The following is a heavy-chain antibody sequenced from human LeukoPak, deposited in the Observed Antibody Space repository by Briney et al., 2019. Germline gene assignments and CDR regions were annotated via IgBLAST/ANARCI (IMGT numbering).Heavy chain of an antibody. D-gene: IGHD3-3*01. CDR3: ARLITIFGVVKSSPFDY. Sequence: ETLSLTCAVYGGSFSGYYWSWVRPPPGKGLEWIGEINHSGSTNYNPSLKSRVTISVDTPKNQFSLKLSSVTAADTAVYYCARLITIFGVVKSSPFDYWGQGTLVTVSS. CDR1: GGSFSGYY. J-gene: IGHJ4*02. V-gene: IGHV4-34*01. CDR2: INHSGST.